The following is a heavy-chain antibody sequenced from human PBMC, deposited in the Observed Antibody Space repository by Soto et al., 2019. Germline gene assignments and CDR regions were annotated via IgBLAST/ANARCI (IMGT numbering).Heavy chain of an antibody. CDR2: INAGNGNT. CDR1: GYTFTSYA. Sequence: QVQLVQSGAEVKKPGASVKVSCKASGYTFTSYAMHWVRQDPGQRLEWMGWINAGNGNTKYSQKFQGRVTITRDTSASTAYMELSSLRSEDTAVYYCARFFDSNYYYYGMDVWGQGTTVTVSS. V-gene: IGHV1-3*01. CDR3: ARFFDSNYYYYGMDV. D-gene: IGHD3-9*01. J-gene: IGHJ6*02.